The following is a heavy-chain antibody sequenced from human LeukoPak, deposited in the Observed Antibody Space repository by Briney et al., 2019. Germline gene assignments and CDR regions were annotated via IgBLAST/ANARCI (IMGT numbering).Heavy chain of an antibody. J-gene: IGHJ3*02. V-gene: IGHV1-46*01. D-gene: IGHD4-17*01. Sequence: GASVKVSCKVSGYTLTELSMHWVRQAPGQGLEWMGIINPSGGSTSYAQKFQGRVTMARDTSTSTVYMELSSLRSEDTAVYYCARVNDYGDYRHDAFDIWGQGTMVTVSS. CDR1: GYTLTELS. CDR2: INPSGGST. CDR3: ARVNDYGDYRHDAFDI.